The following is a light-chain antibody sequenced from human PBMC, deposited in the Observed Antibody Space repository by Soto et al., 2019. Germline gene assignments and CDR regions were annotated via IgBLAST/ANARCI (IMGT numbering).Light chain of an antibody. J-gene: IGKJ1*01. CDR2: VAS. V-gene: IGKV3-15*01. CDR3: QQYNNWPPDRT. CDR1: QSVSSN. Sequence: EIVMTQSPATLSVSPGERATLSCMAIQSVSSNLAWYQQKPGQAPRLLIYVASTRATGIPARFSGSGSGTEFTLTISSLQSEDFAIYFCQQYNNWPPDRTFGQGTKVEIK.